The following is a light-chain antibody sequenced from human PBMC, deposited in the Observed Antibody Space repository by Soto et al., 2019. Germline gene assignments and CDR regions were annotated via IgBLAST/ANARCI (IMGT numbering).Light chain of an antibody. Sequence: AIRMTQSPSSLSASTGDRVTITCRASQGISTSLAWYQQKPGAAPKLLMYTASSLQDGVPSRFSGSGSGTDFTLTISSLQPEDFATYYCQHSKTNSLPITFGQGTRLEIK. CDR2: TAS. CDR3: QHSKTNSLPIT. J-gene: IGKJ5*01. CDR1: QGISTS. V-gene: IGKV1-8*01.